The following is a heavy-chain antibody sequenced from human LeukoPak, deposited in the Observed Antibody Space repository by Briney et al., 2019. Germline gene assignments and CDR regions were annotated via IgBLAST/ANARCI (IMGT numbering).Heavy chain of an antibody. CDR3: ATVATGSWGWIDP. D-gene: IGHD1-26*01. CDR2: INSDGTRT. J-gene: IGHJ5*02. Sequence: GGSLRLSCAASGFTFSTYWMHRVRQAPGKGLVWVSRINSDGTRTTYADSVKGRFTISRDNAKNTVYLQMNSLTAEDTAVYYCATVATGSWGWIDPWGQGTLVTVSS. V-gene: IGHV3-74*01. CDR1: GFTFSTYW.